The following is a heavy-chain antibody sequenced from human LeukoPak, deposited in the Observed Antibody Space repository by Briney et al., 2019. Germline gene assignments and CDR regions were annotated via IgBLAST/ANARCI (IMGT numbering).Heavy chain of an antibody. CDR2: TRNYESNK. CDR1: GFTSSNYG. J-gene: IGHJ4*02. CDR3: SRRYTFGGGY. V-gene: IGHV3-30*02. D-gene: IGHD3-16*01. Sequence: RGSLRPSCAASGFTSSNYGIHWVRQSPGKGREWVAFTRNYESNKYYADSVNGRFTISRDNSKKTIYLQMNCLRVNDKTCYYFSRRYTFGGGYWGQETLVTVSS.